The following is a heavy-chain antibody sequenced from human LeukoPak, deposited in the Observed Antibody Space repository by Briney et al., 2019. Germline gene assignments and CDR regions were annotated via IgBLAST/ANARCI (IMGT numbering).Heavy chain of an antibody. Sequence: GASVKVSCKASGGTFSSYAISWVRQAPGQGLEWMGRIIPIFGTANYAQKFQGRVTITTDESTSTAYMELSSLRSEDTAVYYCARDRVVMVVAVPEPMAFDIWGQGTMVTVSS. CDR3: ARDRVVMVVAVPEPMAFDI. CDR2: IIPIFGTA. J-gene: IGHJ3*02. CDR1: GGTFSSYA. V-gene: IGHV1-69*05. D-gene: IGHD2-15*01.